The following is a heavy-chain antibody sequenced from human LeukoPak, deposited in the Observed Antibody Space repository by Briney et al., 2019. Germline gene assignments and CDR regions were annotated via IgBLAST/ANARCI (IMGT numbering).Heavy chain of an antibody. Sequence: GGSLRLSCAASGIIFSSYAMNWVRQAPGKGLEWVSAISGSGGSTYYADSVKGRFTISRDNSKNTLYLQMNSLRAEDTAVYYCAKDLGSEGVVAAMSFYYYYGMDVWGQGTTVTVSS. V-gene: IGHV3-23*01. D-gene: IGHD2-15*01. CDR1: GIIFSSYA. J-gene: IGHJ6*02. CDR2: ISGSGGST. CDR3: AKDLGSEGVVAAMSFYYYYGMDV.